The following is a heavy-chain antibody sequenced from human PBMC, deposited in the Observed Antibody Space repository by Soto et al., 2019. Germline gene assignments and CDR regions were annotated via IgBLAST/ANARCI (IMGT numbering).Heavy chain of an antibody. CDR1: GYTFTSYG. Sequence: VASVKVSCKASGYTFTSYGISWVRQAPGQGLERMGWISAYNGNTNYAQKLQGRVTMTTDTSTSTAYMELRSLRSDDTAVYYCARGRYYYDSSGYSTQSDYWGQGTLVTVSS. CDR3: ARGRYYYDSSGYSTQSDY. V-gene: IGHV1-18*01. D-gene: IGHD3-22*01. CDR2: ISAYNGNT. J-gene: IGHJ4*02.